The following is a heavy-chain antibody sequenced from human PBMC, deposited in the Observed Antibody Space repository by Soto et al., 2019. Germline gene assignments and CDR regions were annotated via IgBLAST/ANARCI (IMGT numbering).Heavy chain of an antibody. CDR3: ARGRDYYDSRGFFDGNWFDP. J-gene: IGHJ5*02. CDR1: GGSVSSHY. CDR2: INHSGST. D-gene: IGHD3-22*01. V-gene: IGHV4-34*01. Sequence: SVTLSLTCTVSGGSVSSHYWSWIRQPPGKGLEWIGEINHSGSTNYNPSLKSRVTISVDTSKNQFFLKLSSVTAADTAVYYCARGRDYYDSRGFFDGNWFDPWGQGTLVTVSS.